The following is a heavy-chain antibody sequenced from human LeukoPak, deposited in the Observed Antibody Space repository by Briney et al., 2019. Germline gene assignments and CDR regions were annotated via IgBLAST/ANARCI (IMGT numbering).Heavy chain of an antibody. CDR3: ARSCWDYDSSSFCRAFDI. J-gene: IGHJ3*02. D-gene: IGHD3-22*01. CDR2: IYPGDSDT. CDR1: GDSFTSYW. V-gene: IGHV5-51*01. Sequence: GASLKISCKGSGDSFTSYWIGWVRRMPGKGLEWMGIIYPGDSDTRYSPSFQGQVTISADKSMSTAYLQWSSLKASDAAMYYCARSCWDYDSSSFCRAFDIWGQGTMVTVSS.